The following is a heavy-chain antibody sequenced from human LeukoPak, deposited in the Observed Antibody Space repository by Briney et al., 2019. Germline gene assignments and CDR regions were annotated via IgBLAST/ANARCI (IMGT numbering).Heavy chain of an antibody. Sequence: PGGSLRLSCAASGFTFDDYAMHWVRQAPGKGLEWVSLISGDGGSTYYADSVKGRFTISRDNSKNSLYLQMNSLRTEDTALYYCAIYDPPLDYGMDVWGQGTTVTVSS. V-gene: IGHV3-43*02. CDR3: AIYDPPLDYGMDV. J-gene: IGHJ6*02. CDR2: ISGDGGST. CDR1: GFTFDDYA.